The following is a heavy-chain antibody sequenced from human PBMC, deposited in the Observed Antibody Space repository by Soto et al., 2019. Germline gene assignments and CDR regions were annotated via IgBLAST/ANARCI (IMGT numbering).Heavy chain of an antibody. D-gene: IGHD3-22*01. CDR2: IHYSGTT. CDR3: ARDKSLTTDFDY. Sequence: PSETLSLTCSVSGASISSGDSYWTWIRQPPGKGLEWIGYIHYSGTTYYNPSLKSRVTISVDTSRNQFSLKLSSVTAADTAVYFCARDKSLTTDFDYWGQGTLVT. J-gene: IGHJ4*02. CDR1: GASISSGDSY. V-gene: IGHV4-30-4*01.